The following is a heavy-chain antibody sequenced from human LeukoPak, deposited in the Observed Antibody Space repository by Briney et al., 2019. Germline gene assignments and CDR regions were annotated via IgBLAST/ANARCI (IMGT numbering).Heavy chain of an antibody. V-gene: IGHV4-59*01. CDR2: IYYTGST. J-gene: IGHJ4*02. CDR3: ARQQLSQLYYFDN. CDR1: GGXISSYH. D-gene: IGHD6-13*01. Sequence: SETLSLTCTVTGGXISSYHWSWIRQPPGKGLEWIGYIYYTGSTNYNPSLKSRVTISVDTSKNQFSLKLSSVTAADTAVYYCARQQLSQLYYFDNWGQGTLVTVSS.